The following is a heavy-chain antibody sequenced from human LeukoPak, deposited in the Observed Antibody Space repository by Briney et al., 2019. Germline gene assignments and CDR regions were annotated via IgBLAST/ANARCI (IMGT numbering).Heavy chain of an antibody. V-gene: IGHV1-2*02. CDR2: INPNSGGT. D-gene: IGHD2/OR15-2a*01. CDR3: ARDQEYSYYYMDV. J-gene: IGHJ6*03. CDR1: GYTFTGYY. Sequence: ASVKVSCKASGYTFTGYYMHWVRQAPGQGLEWMGWINPNSGGTNYAQKFQGRVTMTRDTSISTAYMELSRLRSDDTAVYYCARDQEYSYYYMDVWGKGTTVTVSS.